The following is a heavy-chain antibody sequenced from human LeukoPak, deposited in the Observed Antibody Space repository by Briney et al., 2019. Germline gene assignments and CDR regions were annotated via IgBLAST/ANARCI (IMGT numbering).Heavy chain of an antibody. CDR2: IYYSGST. CDR1: SGSISSRSYY. Sequence: SETLSLTCTVSSGSISSRSYYWDWIRQPPGKGLEWIGYIYYSGSTNYNPSLKSRVTISVDTSKNQFSLKLSSVTAADTAVYYCARQASITMVRGVIAHFDYWGQGTLVTVSS. V-gene: IGHV4-61*05. D-gene: IGHD3-10*01. CDR3: ARQASITMVRGVIAHFDY. J-gene: IGHJ4*02.